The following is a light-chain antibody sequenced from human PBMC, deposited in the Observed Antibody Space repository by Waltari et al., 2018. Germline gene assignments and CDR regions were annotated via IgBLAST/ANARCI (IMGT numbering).Light chain of an antibody. V-gene: IGKV2-29*03. CDR1: QSLRHSDGKAY. CDR3: MQGIHLPLLT. CDR2: EVS. Sequence: DIVMTKTPLSLSVTPGQPASISCQSSQSLRHSDGKAYLYWYLQKPGQSPQLLNYEVSSRFSGVPVRFSGSGSGTDFTLKISRVEAEDVGVYYCMQGIHLPLLTFGGGTKVEIK. J-gene: IGKJ4*01.